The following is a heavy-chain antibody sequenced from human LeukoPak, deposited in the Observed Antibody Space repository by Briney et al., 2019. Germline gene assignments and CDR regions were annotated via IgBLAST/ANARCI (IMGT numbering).Heavy chain of an antibody. CDR2: IKQDGNEK. CDR3: AKYLYDFWSGPFDY. V-gene: IGHV3-7*03. J-gene: IGHJ4*02. Sequence: GGSLRLSCAASGFTFSTYWMTWVRQAPGKGLEWVANIKQDGNEKYYVDSVKGRFTISRDNAKNSLYLQMNSLRAEDTAVYYCAKYLYDFWSGPFDYWGQGTLVTVSS. CDR1: GFTFSTYW. D-gene: IGHD3-3*01.